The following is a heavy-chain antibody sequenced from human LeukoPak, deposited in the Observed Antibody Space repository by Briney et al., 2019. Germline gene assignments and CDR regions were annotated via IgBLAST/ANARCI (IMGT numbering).Heavy chain of an antibody. CDR3: ARDHGSSWYRGTVSFAFDI. CDR1: GGSISSYY. D-gene: IGHD6-13*01. J-gene: IGHJ3*02. CDR2: IYYSGST. V-gene: IGHV4-59*01. Sequence: PSETLSLTCTVSGGSISSYYWSWIRQPPGKGLEWIGYIYYSGSTNYNPSLKSRVTISVDTSKNQFSLKLSSVTAADTAVHYCARDHGSSWYRGTVSFAFDIWGQGTMVTVSS.